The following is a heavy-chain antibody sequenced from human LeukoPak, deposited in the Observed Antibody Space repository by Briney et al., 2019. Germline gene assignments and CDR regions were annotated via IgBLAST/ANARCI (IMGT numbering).Heavy chain of an antibody. CDR3: ARARVGDYWELPVPYFFDY. CDR1: GFTFSDYS. D-gene: IGHD1-26*01. J-gene: IGHJ4*02. Sequence: PGGSLRLSCAASGFTFSDYSMSWVRQAPGKGLEWVSYIGSSSSTVDYADSVKGRFTFSRDNAKNSLYLQMNSLRAEDTAVYYCARARVGDYWELPVPYFFDYWGQGTLVTVSS. CDR2: IGSSSSTV. V-gene: IGHV3-48*01.